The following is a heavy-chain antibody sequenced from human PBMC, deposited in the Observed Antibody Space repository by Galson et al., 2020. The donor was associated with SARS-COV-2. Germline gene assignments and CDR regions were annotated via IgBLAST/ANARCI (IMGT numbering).Heavy chain of an antibody. Sequence: GGSLRLSCAASGFTFSNYSMHWVRQAPGKGLEWVAVITYDGSNKSYADSVKGRFTISRDNSKNTLYLQMNSLRAEDTAVYYCAGVYQYRGGARPGAVDIWGQGTMVTVSS. CDR1: GFTFSNYS. CDR3: AGVYQYRGGARPGAVDI. J-gene: IGHJ3*02. CDR2: ITYDGSNK. D-gene: IGHD1-26*01. V-gene: IGHV3-30-3*01.